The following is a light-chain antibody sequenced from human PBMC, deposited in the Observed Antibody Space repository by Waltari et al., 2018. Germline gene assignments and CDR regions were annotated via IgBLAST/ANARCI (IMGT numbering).Light chain of an antibody. CDR1: SSDVGGYNY. V-gene: IGLV2-14*01. Sequence: QSALTQPASVSGSPGQSITISCTGTSSDVGGYNYVSWYQQHPGKVPKLLIFDVSNRPSVVSNRFSGSKSGNTASLTISGLQAEDESDYYCCSFTSRSTWVFGGGTKLTVL. CDR2: DVS. J-gene: IGLJ3*02. CDR3: CSFTSRSTWV.